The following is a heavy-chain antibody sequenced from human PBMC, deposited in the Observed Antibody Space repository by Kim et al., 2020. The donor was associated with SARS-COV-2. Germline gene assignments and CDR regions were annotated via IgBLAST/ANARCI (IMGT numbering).Heavy chain of an antibody. D-gene: IGHD6-13*01. J-gene: IGHJ6*02. CDR2: IDPSDSYT. CDR1: GYSFTSYW. CDR3: ARRVLGAAGTRWFHYYGMDV. V-gene: IGHV5-10-1*01. Sequence: GESLKISCKGSGYSFTSYWISWVRQMPGKGLEWMGRIDPSDSYTNYSPSFQGHVTISADKSISTAYLQWSSLKASDTAMYYCARRVLGAAGTRWFHYYGMDVWGQGTTVTVSS.